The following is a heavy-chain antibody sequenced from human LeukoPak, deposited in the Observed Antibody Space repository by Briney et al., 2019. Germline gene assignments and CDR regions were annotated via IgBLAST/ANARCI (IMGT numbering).Heavy chain of an antibody. CDR2: ISSSSSYI. CDR3: VTSMVRGVILHWFDP. Sequence: GGSLRLSCVASGFTFSSYSMNWVRQAPGKGLEWVSSISSSSSYIYYADSVKGRFTISRDNTKNSLYPQMNSLRAEDTAVYYCVTSMVRGVILHWFDPWGQGTLVTVSS. V-gene: IGHV3-21*01. D-gene: IGHD3-10*01. J-gene: IGHJ5*02. CDR1: GFTFSSYS.